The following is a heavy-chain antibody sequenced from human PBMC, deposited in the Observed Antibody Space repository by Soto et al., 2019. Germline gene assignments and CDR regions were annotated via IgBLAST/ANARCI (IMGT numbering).Heavy chain of an antibody. Sequence: ASVKVSCKASGFTFIIYYMHWVRQAPGQGLEWMGIINPGGGTTNYAQKFQGRVTMTRDTSTSTVFMELSSLRSEDTAVFYCARAGEYSSSSDLDYWGQGTLVTVSS. CDR1: GFTFIIYY. CDR3: ARAGEYSSSSDLDY. V-gene: IGHV1-46*03. J-gene: IGHJ4*02. CDR2: INPGGGTT. D-gene: IGHD6-6*01.